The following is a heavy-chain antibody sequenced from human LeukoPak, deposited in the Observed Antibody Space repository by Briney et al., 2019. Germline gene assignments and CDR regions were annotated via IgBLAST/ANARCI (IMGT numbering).Heavy chain of an antibody. CDR3: ARGYGDFYPNFDY. CDR1: GGTFSSYT. Sequence: ASVKVSXKASGGTFSSYTISWVRQAPGQGLEWMGRIIPILGIANYAQKFQGRVTITADKSTSTAYMELSSLRSEDTAVYYCARGYGDFYPNFDYWGQGTLVTVSS. J-gene: IGHJ4*02. V-gene: IGHV1-69*02. CDR2: IIPILGIA. D-gene: IGHD4-17*01.